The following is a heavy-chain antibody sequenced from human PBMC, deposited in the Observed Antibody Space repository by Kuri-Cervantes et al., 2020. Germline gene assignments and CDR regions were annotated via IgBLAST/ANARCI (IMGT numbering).Heavy chain of an antibody. CDR2: INPSGGST. V-gene: IGHV1-46*01. CDR3: ARDRVVVDYYYYGLDV. CDR1: GYTFTSYY. J-gene: IGHJ6*02. Sequence: ASGKVSCKASGYTFTSYYMHWVRQAPGQGLEWMGIINPSGGSTSYAQKFQGRVTMTRDTSTSTVYMELSSLRSEDTAVYYCARDRVVVDYYYYGLDVWGQGTTVTVSS. D-gene: IGHD2-15*01.